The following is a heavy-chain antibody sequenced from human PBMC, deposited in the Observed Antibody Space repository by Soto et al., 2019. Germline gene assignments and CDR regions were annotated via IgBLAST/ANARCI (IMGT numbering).Heavy chain of an antibody. D-gene: IGHD1-1*01. CDR3: AILEKGGLDV. CDR1: GFTFDDYA. V-gene: IGHV3-9*01. J-gene: IGHJ6*02. CDR2: ISWNSGNI. Sequence: EVQLVESGGGLVQPGRSLRISCAASGFTFDDYALHWVRQAPGKGLEWVSGISWNSGNIGYADSVKGRFTISRDNAKNSLYLPMNSLIVEDTALYYCAILEKGGLDVWGQGTTVTVSS.